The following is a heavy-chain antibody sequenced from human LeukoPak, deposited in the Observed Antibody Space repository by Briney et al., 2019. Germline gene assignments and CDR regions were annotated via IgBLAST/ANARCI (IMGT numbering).Heavy chain of an antibody. V-gene: IGHV1-69*13. J-gene: IGHJ5*02. CDR3: ARVQMVRGVVSRSWFDP. D-gene: IGHD3-10*01. CDR1: GYTFTSYG. CDR2: IIPIFGTP. Sequence: ASMKVPCKASGYTFTSYGISWVRQAPGQGLEWMGGIIPIFGTPKYAQKFQGRVTITADESTSTAYMELRSLRSEDTAVYYCARVQMVRGVVSRSWFDPWGQGTLVTVSS.